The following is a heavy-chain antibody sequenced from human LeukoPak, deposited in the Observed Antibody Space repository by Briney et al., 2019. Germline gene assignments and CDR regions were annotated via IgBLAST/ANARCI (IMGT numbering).Heavy chain of an antibody. J-gene: IGHJ4*02. V-gene: IGHV3-33*01. Sequence: PGRSLRLSCVASGSTLSSYGMHWVRQAPGKGLEWVAVIWFDGSKQWYADSVKGRFTISRDNSKNTVHLQMNSLRAEDTAVYHCAREGSCSGSSCYSLDYWGQGTLVTVSS. CDR3: AREGSCSGSSCYSLDY. CDR1: GSTLSSYG. D-gene: IGHD2-15*01. CDR2: IWFDGSKQ.